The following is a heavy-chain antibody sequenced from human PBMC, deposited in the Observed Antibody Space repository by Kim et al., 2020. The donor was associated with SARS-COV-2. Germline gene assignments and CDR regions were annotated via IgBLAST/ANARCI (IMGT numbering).Heavy chain of an antibody. CDR1: GGTFSSYA. CDR2: IIPIFGTA. CDR3: ASDRSIAAAAGYGMDV. D-gene: IGHD6-13*01. Sequence: SVKVSCKASGGTFSSYAISWVRQAPGQGLEWMGGIIPIFGTANYAQKFQGRVTITADESTSTAYMELSSLRSEDTAVYYCASDRSIAAAAGYGMDVWGQGTTVTVSS. J-gene: IGHJ6*02. V-gene: IGHV1-69*13.